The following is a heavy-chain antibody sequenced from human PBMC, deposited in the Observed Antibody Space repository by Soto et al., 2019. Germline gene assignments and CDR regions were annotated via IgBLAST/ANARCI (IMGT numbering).Heavy chain of an antibody. D-gene: IGHD6-19*01. V-gene: IGHV3-15*01. J-gene: IGHJ6*02. CDR1: GFTFSNAW. Sequence: GGSLRLSCAASGFTFSNAWMSWVRQAPGKGLEWVGRIKSKTDGGTTDYAAPVKGRFTISRDDSKNTLYLQMNSLKTEDTAVYYCTTGYEWLTDYYYYYGMDVWGQGTKVTVSS. CDR3: TTGYEWLTDYYYYYGMDV. CDR2: IKSKTDGGTT.